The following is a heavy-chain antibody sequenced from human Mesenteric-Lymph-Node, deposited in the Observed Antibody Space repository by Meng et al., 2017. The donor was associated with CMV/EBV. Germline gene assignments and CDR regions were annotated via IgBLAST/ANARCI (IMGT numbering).Heavy chain of an antibody. V-gene: IGHV1-46*01. CDR1: GDTFTSYY. CDR3: ASQYYDFWSGYHTALDY. J-gene: IGHJ4*02. D-gene: IGHD3-3*01. Sequence: ASAKLSCKASGDTFTSYYMHWVRHAPGQGLEWMGIINPSGGTTSYAQKFQGRVTMTRDTSTSTVYMELSSLRSEDTAVYYCASQYYDFWSGYHTALDYWGQGTLVTVSS. CDR2: INPSGGTT.